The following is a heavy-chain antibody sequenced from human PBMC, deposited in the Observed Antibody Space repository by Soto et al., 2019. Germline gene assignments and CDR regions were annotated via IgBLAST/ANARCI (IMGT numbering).Heavy chain of an antibody. V-gene: IGHV3-23*01. D-gene: IGHD6-13*01. CDR1: GFIFSTYA. Sequence: PGGSLRLSCAASGFIFSTYAMTWVRQAPGKGLEWVSTISYSGGGTYYADSVKGRLTISRDNSKNTLYLQMNSLRVEDTAVYYCAKVQDHTSTWYNAYWGQGTLVTVSS. CDR3: AKVQDHTSTWYNAY. J-gene: IGHJ4*02. CDR2: ISYSGGGT.